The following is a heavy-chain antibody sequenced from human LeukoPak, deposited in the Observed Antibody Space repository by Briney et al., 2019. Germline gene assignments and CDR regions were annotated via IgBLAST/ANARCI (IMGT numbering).Heavy chain of an antibody. Sequence: GGSLRLSCAASGFTFSNYALTWVRQAPGKGLEWVSTISGSGGSTYYADSVKGRFTISRDNSKNTLYLQMSSLRAEGAAVYYCAKGSHVDIVATTFDYWGQGTLVTVSP. D-gene: IGHD5-12*01. J-gene: IGHJ4*02. CDR1: GFTFSNYA. CDR2: ISGSGGST. V-gene: IGHV3-23*01. CDR3: AKGSHVDIVATTFDY.